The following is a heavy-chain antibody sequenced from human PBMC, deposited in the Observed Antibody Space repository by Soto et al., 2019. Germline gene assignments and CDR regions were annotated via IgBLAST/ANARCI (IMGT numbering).Heavy chain of an antibody. J-gene: IGHJ4*02. V-gene: IGHV1-18*01. CDR2: ISTYNGKT. D-gene: IGHD6-13*01. Sequence: QVQLVQSGAEVKKTGASVEVSCKASGYTFISYGISWVRQAPGQGLEWMGWISTYNGKTNYAQTFQGRATITTETSTSTAYMDLRSLRSADTAVYYCARAGVSTSWLGILGTGGNGVEIDFWGQGTLVTVSS. CDR3: ARAGVSTSWLGILGTGGNGVEIDF. CDR1: GYTFISYG.